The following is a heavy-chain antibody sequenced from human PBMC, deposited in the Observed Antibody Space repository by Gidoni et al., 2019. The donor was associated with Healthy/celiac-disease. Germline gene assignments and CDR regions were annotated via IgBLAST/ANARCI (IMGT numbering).Heavy chain of an antibody. Sequence: QVQLQESGPGLVKPSQTLSLTCTVSGGSISSGGYYWSWLRQHPGKGLEWIGYIYYSGSTYYNPSLKSRVTISVDTSKNQFSLKLSSVTAADTAVYYCASVERDYGIRFGEFWFDPWGQGTLVTVSS. CDR3: ASVERDYGIRFGEFWFDP. J-gene: IGHJ5*02. CDR1: GGSISSGGYY. D-gene: IGHD3-10*01. V-gene: IGHV4-31*03. CDR2: IYYSGST.